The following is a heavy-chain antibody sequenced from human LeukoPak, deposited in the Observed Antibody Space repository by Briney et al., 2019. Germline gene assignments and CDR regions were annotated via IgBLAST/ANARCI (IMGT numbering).Heavy chain of an antibody. CDR3: ARLYYYDSSGSDY. Sequence: SETLSLTCTVSGGSISSGDYYWSWIRQPPGKGLEWIGYIYYSGSTYYNPSLKSRVTISVDTSKNQFSLKLSSVTAADTAVYYCARLYYYDSSGSDYWGQGTLVTVSS. D-gene: IGHD3-22*01. V-gene: IGHV4-30-4*01. J-gene: IGHJ4*02. CDR2: IYYSGST. CDR1: GGSISSGDYY.